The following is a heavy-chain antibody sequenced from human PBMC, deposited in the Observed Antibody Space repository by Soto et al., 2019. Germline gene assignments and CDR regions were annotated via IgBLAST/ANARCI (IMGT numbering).Heavy chain of an antibody. D-gene: IGHD6-13*01. CDR1: GYTFTSYG. J-gene: IGHJ4*02. V-gene: IGHV1-18*01. CDR2: ISAYNGNT. Sequence: ASVKVSCKASGYTFTSYGISWVRQAPGQGLEWMGWISAYNGNTNYAQKLQGRVTMTTDTSTSTAYMELRSLRSDDTAVYYCARDTIDVGGEQQLVYFDYWGQGTLVTVSS. CDR3: ARDTIDVGGEQQLVYFDY.